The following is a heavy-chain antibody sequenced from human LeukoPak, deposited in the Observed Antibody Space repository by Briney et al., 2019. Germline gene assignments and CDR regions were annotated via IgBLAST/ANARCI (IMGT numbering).Heavy chain of an antibody. CDR1: GFTFSNAW. J-gene: IGHJ4*02. D-gene: IGHD3-22*01. V-gene: IGHV3-15*01. CDR3: TTEYYYDSSGFLDFDY. Sequence: PGGSLRLSCAASGFTFSNAWMSWVRQAPGKGLEWVGRIKSKTGGGTTDYAAPVKGRFTISRDDSKNTLYLQMNSLKTEDTAVYYCTTEYYYDSSGFLDFDYWGQGTLVTVSS. CDR2: IKSKTGGGTT.